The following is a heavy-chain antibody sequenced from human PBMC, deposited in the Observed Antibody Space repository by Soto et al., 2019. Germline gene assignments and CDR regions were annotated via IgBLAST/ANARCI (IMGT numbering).Heavy chain of an antibody. D-gene: IGHD2-21*01. Sequence: EVHVVESGGGLVKPGGSLRLSCAASGFTFAPAWMTWVRQSPGKGLEWVARIKSKTSGETTDYAAPVKGRFTISRDDSKSTVYLQMSSLNTEDTAICYCSIDVASSGVGELDYWGQGTLVTVSS. CDR3: SIDVASSGVGELDY. J-gene: IGHJ4*02. CDR1: GFTFAPAW. V-gene: IGHV3-15*01. CDR2: IKSKTSGETT.